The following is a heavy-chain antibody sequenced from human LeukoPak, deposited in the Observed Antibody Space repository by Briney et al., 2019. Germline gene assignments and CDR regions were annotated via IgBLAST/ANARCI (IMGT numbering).Heavy chain of an antibody. CDR2: IYTSGST. CDR3: ARDHTDAERELPRYYFDY. CDR1: GGSISSDGFS. V-gene: IGHV4-61*02. D-gene: IGHD1-26*01. J-gene: IGHJ4*02. Sequence: SETLSLTCTVSGGSISSDGFSWSWIRQPPGKGLEWIGRIYTSGSTNYNPSLKSRVTMSVDTSKNQFSLKLSSVTAADTAVYYCARDHTDAERELPRYYFDYWGQGTLVTVSS.